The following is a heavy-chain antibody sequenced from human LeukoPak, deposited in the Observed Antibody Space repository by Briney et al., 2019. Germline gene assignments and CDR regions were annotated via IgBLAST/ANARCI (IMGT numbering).Heavy chain of an antibody. Sequence: GASVKVSCKASGYTFTSYAMHWVRQAPGQRLEWMGWINAGNGNTKYSQKFQGRVTITRDTSANTAYMELSSLRSEDTAVYYCAREQWLGSFYYYYYGLDVWGQGTTVTVSS. CDR3: AREQWLGSFYYYYYGLDV. D-gene: IGHD6-19*01. J-gene: IGHJ6*02. CDR2: INAGNGNT. V-gene: IGHV1-3*01. CDR1: GYTFTSYA.